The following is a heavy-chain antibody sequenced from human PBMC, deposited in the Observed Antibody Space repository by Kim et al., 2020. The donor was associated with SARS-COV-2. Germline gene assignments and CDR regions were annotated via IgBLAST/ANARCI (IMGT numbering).Heavy chain of an antibody. V-gene: IGHV4-59*08. J-gene: IGHJ5*02. D-gene: IGHD6-19*01. CDR3: ARRTIYSSGWYWFDP. Sequence: SETLSLTCTVSGGSISSYSWSWIRQPPGKGLEWIGYIYYSGSTNYNPSLKSRVTISVDTSKNQFSLKLRSVTAADTAVYYCARRTIYSSGWYWFDPWGQG. CDR2: IYYSGST. CDR1: GGSISSYS.